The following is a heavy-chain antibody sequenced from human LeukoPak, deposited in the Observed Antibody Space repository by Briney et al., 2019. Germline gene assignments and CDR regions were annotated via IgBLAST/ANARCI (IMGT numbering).Heavy chain of an antibody. J-gene: IGHJ4*02. CDR1: GGSISSGGYY. CDR2: IYYSGSA. V-gene: IGHV4-31*03. CDR3: SGGYYEYFDY. Sequence: SQTLSLTCTVSGGSISSGGYYWSWIRQHPGKGLEWIGYIYYSGSAYYNPSLKSRVTISVDTSKNQFSLKLSSVTAADTAVYYCSGGYYEYFDYWGQGTLVTVSS. D-gene: IGHD3-22*01.